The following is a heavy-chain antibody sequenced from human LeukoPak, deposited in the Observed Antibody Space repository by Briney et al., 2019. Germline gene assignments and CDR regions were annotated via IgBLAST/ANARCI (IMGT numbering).Heavy chain of an antibody. CDR1: GGSISGYY. CDR3: ARVAEMATIIDY. D-gene: IGHD5-24*01. J-gene: IGHJ4*02. CDR2: IYYSGST. Sequence: SETLSLTCTVSGGSISGYYWGWIRQPPGKGLEWIGSIYYSGSTYYNPSLKSRVTISVDTSKNQFSLKLSSVTAADTAVYYCARVAEMATIIDYWGQGTLVTVSS. V-gene: IGHV4-39*07.